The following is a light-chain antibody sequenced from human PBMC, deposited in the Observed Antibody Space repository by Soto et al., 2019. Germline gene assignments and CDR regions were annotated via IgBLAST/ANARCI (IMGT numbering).Light chain of an antibody. CDR3: QQRSNWPLLYT. CDR2: GAS. V-gene: IGKV3-11*01. Sequence: EIVMTQSPATLSVSPGDRATLSCRASRIVHRNVAWYQHKPGQPPRLLIFGASIRATDIPDRFSGSGSGTDFTLTISSLEPEDFAVYYCQQRSNWPLLYTFGRGTRLEIK. CDR1: RIVHRN. J-gene: IGKJ5*01.